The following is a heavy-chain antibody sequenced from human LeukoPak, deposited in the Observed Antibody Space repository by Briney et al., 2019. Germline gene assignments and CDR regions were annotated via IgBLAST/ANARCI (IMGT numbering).Heavy chain of an antibody. CDR2: ISSSSSYI. J-gene: IGHJ4*02. Sequence: GESLRLSCAASGFTFSDYSMSWVRQAPGKGLEWVSSISSSSSYIFYADSVRGRFSISRDNAKTSLYLQMSSLRAEETAVYYCARVQKSRKSVARAVDCWGQRAVVIVSS. CDR3: ARVQKSRKSVARAVDC. V-gene: IGHV3-21*01. CDR1: GFTFSDYS. D-gene: IGHD5-12*01.